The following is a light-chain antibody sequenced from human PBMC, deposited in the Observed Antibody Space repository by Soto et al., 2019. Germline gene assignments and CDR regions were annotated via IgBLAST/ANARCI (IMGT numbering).Light chain of an antibody. CDR3: AAWDDSLSGVV. CDR2: RSD. Sequence: QAVVTQPPSASGTPGQRVTISCSGSSSNIGSNYVYWYQQVPGTAPKFLIYRSDQRPSGVPDLFSGSKSGTSASLAISGLQSEDEADYYCAAWDDSLSGVVFGGGTKLTVL. J-gene: IGLJ2*01. V-gene: IGLV1-47*01. CDR1: SSNIGSNY.